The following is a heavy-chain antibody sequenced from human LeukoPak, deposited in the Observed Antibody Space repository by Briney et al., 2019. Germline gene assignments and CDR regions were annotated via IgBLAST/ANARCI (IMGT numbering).Heavy chain of an antibody. CDR1: GYTFTSYY. J-gene: IGHJ4*02. CDR3: AKSGDTTGNYYQNDY. Sequence: ASVKVSCKASGYTFTSYYMHWVRQAPGQGLEWMGWINAGNGNTEYSQKFQGRVTITRDTSASSAYMELSSLRSEDTAVYYCAKSGDTTGNYYQNDYWGQGTLVTVSS. V-gene: IGHV1-3*01. D-gene: IGHD3-22*01. CDR2: INAGNGNT.